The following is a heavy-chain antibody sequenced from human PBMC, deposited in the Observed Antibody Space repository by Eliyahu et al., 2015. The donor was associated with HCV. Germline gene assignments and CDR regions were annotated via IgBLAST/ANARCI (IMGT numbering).Heavy chain of an antibody. Sequence: QVHLVESGGGVVQPGRSLRLSCTASGFTFSYFGMHWVRQAPGKGLEWVALISFDGSNAYYTDSVKGRFTISRDSSKNTLYLHMTSLRPEDTAVYYCGRDRDSSGWYVDSWGQGTQVKVSS. D-gene: IGHD6-19*01. CDR3: GRDRDSSGWYVDS. J-gene: IGHJ4*02. CDR2: ISFDGSNA. V-gene: IGHV3-30*03. CDR1: GFTFSYFG.